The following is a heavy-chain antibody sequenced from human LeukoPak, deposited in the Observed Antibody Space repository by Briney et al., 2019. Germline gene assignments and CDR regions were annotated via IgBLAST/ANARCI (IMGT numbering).Heavy chain of an antibody. J-gene: IGHJ4*02. D-gene: IGHD2-2*01. CDR2: ISSVGSYI. CDR1: GFTFSSSA. Sequence: GGSLRLSCAASGFTFSSSAMSWVRQAPGKGLEWVSSISSVGSYIYYADSVKGRFTVSRDNAKSSLYLQMNSLRAEDTAVYYCARDTTSVVPAAMSYWGQGTLVTVSS. CDR3: ARDTTSVVPAAMSY. V-gene: IGHV3-21*01.